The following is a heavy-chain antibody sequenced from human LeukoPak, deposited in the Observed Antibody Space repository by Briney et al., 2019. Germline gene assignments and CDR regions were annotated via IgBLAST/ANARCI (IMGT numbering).Heavy chain of an antibody. CDR1: GFTFSSYG. CDR2: ISGSGGST. V-gene: IGHV3-23*01. Sequence: GGSLRLSCAASGFTFSSYGMSWVRQAPGKGPEWVSAISGSGGSTYYADSVKGRFTISRDNSKNTLYLQMNSLRAEDTAVYYCAKDQSGSGWAQDYWGQGTLVTVSS. CDR3: AKDQSGSGWAQDY. D-gene: IGHD6-19*01. J-gene: IGHJ4*02.